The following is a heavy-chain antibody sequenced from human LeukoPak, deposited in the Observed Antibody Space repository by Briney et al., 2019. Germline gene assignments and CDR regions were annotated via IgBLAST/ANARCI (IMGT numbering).Heavy chain of an antibody. J-gene: IGHJ5*02. CDR1: GGSISSSTYY. V-gene: IGHV4-39*01. CDR2: IYYSGST. CDR3: ARRAGDWAVNWIDP. Sequence: SETLSLTCTVSGGSISSSTYYWGWIRQPPGKGLEWIGSIYYSGSTYYNPSLKSRVTISVDTSKNQFSLKLRSVTAANTAVYYCARRAGDWAVNWIDPWGQGTLVTVSS. D-gene: IGHD2-21*02.